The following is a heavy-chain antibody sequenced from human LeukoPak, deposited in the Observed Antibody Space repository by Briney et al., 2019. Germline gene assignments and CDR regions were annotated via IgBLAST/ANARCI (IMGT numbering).Heavy chain of an antibody. Sequence: ASVKVSCKASGYTSTSYYMHWVRQAPGQGLEWMGIINPSGGSTSYAQKFQGRVTMTRDTSTSTVYMELSSLRSEDTAVYYCAREGGDIAAAGTWGYDYWGQGTLVTVSS. V-gene: IGHV1-46*01. J-gene: IGHJ4*02. CDR3: AREGGDIAAAGTWGYDY. D-gene: IGHD6-13*01. CDR2: INPSGGST. CDR1: GYTSTSYY.